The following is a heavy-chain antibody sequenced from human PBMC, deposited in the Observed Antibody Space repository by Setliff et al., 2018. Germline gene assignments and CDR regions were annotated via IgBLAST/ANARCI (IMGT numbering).Heavy chain of an antibody. CDR1: GGSINEYY. V-gene: IGHV4-4*07. CDR2: ICSDENT. CDR3: TRNFLGWLARF. J-gene: IGHJ4*02. D-gene: IGHD6-19*01. Sequence: SETLSLTCSVSGGSINEYYWSWFRQPAGKGLEWIGRICSDENTDYNPSLKSRVTMSADTSKNQSSLKLKSVTAADTAVYYCTRNFLGWLARFWGRGTLVTVSS.